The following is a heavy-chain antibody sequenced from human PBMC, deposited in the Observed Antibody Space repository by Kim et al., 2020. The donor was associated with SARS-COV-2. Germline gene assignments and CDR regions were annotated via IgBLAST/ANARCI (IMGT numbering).Heavy chain of an antibody. V-gene: IGHV4-59*13. CDR1: GVSIRSYY. J-gene: IGHJ4*02. D-gene: IGHD6-19*01. CDR3: ARADSSGWPFDY. CDR2: MYYSGST. Sequence: SETLSLTCAVSGVSIRSYYWSWIRQPPGKGLEWIGYMYYSGSTNYNPSLKSRVTISVDTSKNQFSLKLSSVTAADTAVYYCARADSSGWPFDYWGQGTLVTVSS.